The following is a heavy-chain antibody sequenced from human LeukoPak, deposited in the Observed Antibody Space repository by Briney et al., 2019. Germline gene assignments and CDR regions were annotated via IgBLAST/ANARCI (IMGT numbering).Heavy chain of an antibody. D-gene: IGHD3-10*01. J-gene: IGHJ4*02. Sequence: PGGSLRLSCAASGFTFSSYAMSWVRQAPGKGLEWVSAISGSGGSTYYADSVKGRFTISRDNSKNTLYLQMNSLRAEDTAVYYCAKEGGGLTMVRGVIIPPTFDYWGQGTLVTVSS. CDR1: GFTFSSYA. CDR3: AKEGGGLTMVRGVIIPPTFDY. CDR2: ISGSGGST. V-gene: IGHV3-23*01.